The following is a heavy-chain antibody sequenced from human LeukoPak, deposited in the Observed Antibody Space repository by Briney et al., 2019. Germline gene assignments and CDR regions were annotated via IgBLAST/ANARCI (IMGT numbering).Heavy chain of an antibody. CDR1: GFTVGNNH. D-gene: IGHD2-15*01. J-gene: IGHJ6*02. V-gene: IGHV3-53*01. CDR2: LYRDGSA. CDR3: ARHVGYCSGGSCYGPFINYYGLDV. Sequence: GGSLRLSCAASGFTVGNNHMSWLRQAPGKGLEWVSVLYRDGSAYYANSVKGRFTFSRDNSKNTLYLQMNSLRAEDTAVYYCARHVGYCSGGSCYGPFINYYGLDVWGQGTTVTVSS.